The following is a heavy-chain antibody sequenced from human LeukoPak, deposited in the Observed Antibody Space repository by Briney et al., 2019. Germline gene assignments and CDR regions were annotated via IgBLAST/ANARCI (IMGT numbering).Heavy chain of an antibody. CDR2: IIPIFGTP. CDR1: GGTFSSYA. J-gene: IGHJ4*02. D-gene: IGHD3-9*01. V-gene: IGHV1-69*13. CDR3: ARSPHILTGENFDY. Sequence: SVKVSCKATGGTFSSYAISWVRQAPGQGLEWMGGIIPIFGTPNYAQKFQGRVTITADESTSTAYMELTRLRSDDTAVYYCARSPHILTGENFDYWGQGTLVTVSS.